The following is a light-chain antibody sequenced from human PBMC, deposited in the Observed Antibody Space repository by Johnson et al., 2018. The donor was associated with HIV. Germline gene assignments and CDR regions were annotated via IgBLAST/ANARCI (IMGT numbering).Light chain of an antibody. Sequence: QSVLTQPPSVSAAPGQKVTISCSGSSSNIGNNYVSWYQQLPGTAPKFLIYENDKRPSGIPDRFSGSKSGTSATLGITGLQPGDEADYYCGTWDSSLGSYVFGSGTKVTVL. CDR2: END. V-gene: IGLV1-51*02. CDR3: GTWDSSLGSYV. CDR1: SSNIGNNY. J-gene: IGLJ1*01.